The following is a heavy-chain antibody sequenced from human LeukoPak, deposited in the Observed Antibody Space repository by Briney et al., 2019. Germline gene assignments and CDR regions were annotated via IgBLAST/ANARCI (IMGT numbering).Heavy chain of an antibody. J-gene: IGHJ4*02. V-gene: IGHV1-18*01. CDR2: ISAYYGNT. CDR1: GYTFTTYA. D-gene: IGHD5-18*01. CDR3: ARDPNAMVTSLFDY. Sequence: ASVKVSCKASGYTFTTYAISWERQAPGQGLEWMGWISAYYGNTTYAQKFQGRVTMTTDTSTSTAYMELRSLRSDDTAVYYCARDPNAMVTSLFDYWGQGTLVTVSS.